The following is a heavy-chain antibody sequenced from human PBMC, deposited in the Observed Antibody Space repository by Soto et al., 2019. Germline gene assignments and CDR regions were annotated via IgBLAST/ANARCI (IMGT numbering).Heavy chain of an antibody. V-gene: IGHV3-7*03. Sequence: PGVSLRLSCAASGFTFSSYWMSWVRQAPGKGLEWVANIKQDGSEKYYVDSVKGRFTISRHNAKNSLYLQMNSLRAEDTAVYYCAREVGGLRYFDWLSTTDAFDIWGQGTMVTV. CDR2: IKQDGSEK. J-gene: IGHJ3*02. CDR3: AREVGGLRYFDWLSTTDAFDI. D-gene: IGHD3-9*01. CDR1: GFTFSSYW.